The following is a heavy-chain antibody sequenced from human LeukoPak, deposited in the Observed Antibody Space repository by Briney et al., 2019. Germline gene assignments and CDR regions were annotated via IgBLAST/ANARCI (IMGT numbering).Heavy chain of an antibody. Sequence: SETLSLTCTVSGGSFSTYYWSWIRQPPGKGLEWIGYIYYSGGTNYNPSLKSRVTISVDTSKNQFSLKLSSVTAADAAVYYCARETGYFDYWGQGTLVTVSS. D-gene: IGHD3-10*01. V-gene: IGHV4-59*01. CDR3: ARETGYFDY. J-gene: IGHJ4*02. CDR2: IYYSGGT. CDR1: GGSFSTYY.